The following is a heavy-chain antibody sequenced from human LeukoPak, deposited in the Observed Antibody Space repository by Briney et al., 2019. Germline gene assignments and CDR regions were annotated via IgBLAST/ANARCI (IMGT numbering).Heavy chain of an antibody. CDR1: GFTFSNYA. CDR2: ISYDGSNK. Sequence: GGSLRLSCAASGFTFSNYAIHWVRQAPGKGLEWVAVISYDGSNKYYADSVKGRFTISRDNSKNTLYLQMNSLRAEDTVVYYCARGGMATFDPWGQGTLVTVSS. CDR3: ARGGMATFDP. D-gene: IGHD5-24*01. V-gene: IGHV3-30-3*01. J-gene: IGHJ5*02.